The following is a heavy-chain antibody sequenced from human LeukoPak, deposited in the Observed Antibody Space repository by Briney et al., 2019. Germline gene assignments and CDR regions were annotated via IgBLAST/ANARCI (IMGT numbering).Heavy chain of an antibody. J-gene: IGHJ4*02. D-gene: IGHD3-16*01. CDR3: ARKQAANTYNHFDY. CDR2: MYHSGST. V-gene: IGHV4-39*07. CDR1: GASVSGSPYY. Sequence: SETLSLTCTVSGASVSGSPYYWGWIRQPPGKGLEWIGSMYHSGSTYYNPSLKSRVTISVDTSKSQFSLKLSSVTAADTAVYYCARKQAANTYNHFDYWGQGTLVTVSS.